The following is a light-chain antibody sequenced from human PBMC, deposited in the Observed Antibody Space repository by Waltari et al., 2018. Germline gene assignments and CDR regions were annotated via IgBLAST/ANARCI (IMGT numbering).Light chain of an antibody. J-gene: IGKJ1*01. CDR2: AAS. V-gene: IGKV1-39*01. Sequence: IQMTQSTPPLSASVVDRVTITCRAGQNIGSFLNRYQQRPGKAPNLLIFAASSLQSGVPSRFSGGGSGTDFTLTISSLQPEDFATYYCQQSYSTSWTFGQGTKVEIK. CDR1: QNIGSF. CDR3: QQSYSTSWT.